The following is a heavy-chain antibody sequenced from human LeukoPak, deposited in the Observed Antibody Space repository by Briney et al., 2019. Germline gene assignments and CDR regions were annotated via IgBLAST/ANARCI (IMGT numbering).Heavy chain of an antibody. CDR1: GCSIGSSSYY. V-gene: IGHV4-39*01. CDR2: IYFSGSS. J-gene: IGHJ4*02. CDR3: ARQAPGYSYGYVY. Sequence: SETLSLTCTVSGCSIGSSSYYWGWIRQPPGKGLEWVGSIYFSGSSYYNPSLKSRVTISVDTSKNHFSLKLSSVTAADTAVYYCARQAPGYSYGYVYWGQGTLVTVSS. D-gene: IGHD5-18*01.